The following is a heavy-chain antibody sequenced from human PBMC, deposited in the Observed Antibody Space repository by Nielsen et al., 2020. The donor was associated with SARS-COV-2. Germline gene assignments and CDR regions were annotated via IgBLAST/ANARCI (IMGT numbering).Heavy chain of an antibody. V-gene: IGHV1-69*06. Sequence: SVKVSCKASGGTFSSYAISWVRQAPGQGLEWMGGIIPIFGTANYAQKFQGRVTLTEDTSIDTAYLDLSSLRSDDTAVYYCATDSPFGVVIYALAHWGQGTMVTVSS. D-gene: IGHD3-3*01. J-gene: IGHJ4*02. CDR3: ATDSPFGVVIYALAH. CDR1: GGTFSSYA. CDR2: IIPIFGTA.